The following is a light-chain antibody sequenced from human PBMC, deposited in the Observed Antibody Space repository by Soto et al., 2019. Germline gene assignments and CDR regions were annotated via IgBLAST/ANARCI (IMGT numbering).Light chain of an antibody. J-gene: IGKJ5*01. CDR3: QQYGSSPIT. Sequence: DIILTQSPATLSLSPGGIATLSCGASQSVSSSYVAWYQHRPGLAPRLLIHDASSRATGIPDRFSGTKSGTGFTLTIRRLEPEDAAVYFCQQYGSSPITFGQGTRLEIK. CDR1: QSVSSSY. V-gene: IGKV3D-20*01. CDR2: DAS.